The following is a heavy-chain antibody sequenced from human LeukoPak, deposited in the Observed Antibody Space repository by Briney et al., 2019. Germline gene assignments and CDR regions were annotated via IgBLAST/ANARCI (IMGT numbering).Heavy chain of an antibody. V-gene: IGHV1-8*03. D-gene: IGHD3-22*01. Sequence: GASVKVSCKASGYTFTSYDINWVRQATGQGLAWMGWMNPNSGNTGYAQKFQGRVTITRNTSISTAYMELSSLRSEDTAVYYCARGRYYYDSSGYCDYWGQGTPVTVSS. J-gene: IGHJ4*02. CDR2: MNPNSGNT. CDR1: GYTFTSYD. CDR3: ARGRYYYDSSGYCDY.